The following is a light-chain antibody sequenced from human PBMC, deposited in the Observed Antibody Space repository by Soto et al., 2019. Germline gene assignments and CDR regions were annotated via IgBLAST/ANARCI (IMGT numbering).Light chain of an antibody. Sequence: IQLTQSPSSLSASVGDRVTITCRASQGISSYLGWYQQKPGKAPNLLIYDASTLHSGVPSRFSGGGSGTDFTLTISSLQPEDFAVYYCQQYSNWPPITFGQGTRLEIK. CDR3: QQYSNWPPIT. J-gene: IGKJ5*01. V-gene: IGKV1-9*01. CDR2: DAS. CDR1: QGISSY.